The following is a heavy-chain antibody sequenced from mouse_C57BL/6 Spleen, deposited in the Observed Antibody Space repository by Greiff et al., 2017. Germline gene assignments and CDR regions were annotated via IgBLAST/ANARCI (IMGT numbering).Heavy chain of an antibody. Sequence: EVKLMESGGGLVKPGGSLKLSCAASGFTFSSYAMSWVRQTPEKRLEWVATISDGGSYTYYPDNVKGRFTISRDNAKNNLYLQMSHLKSEDTAMYYCARDRGGKYFDYWGQGTTLTVSS. CDR2: ISDGGSYT. V-gene: IGHV5-4*03. D-gene: IGHD1-1*02. CDR3: ARDRGGKYFDY. CDR1: GFTFSSYA. J-gene: IGHJ2*01.